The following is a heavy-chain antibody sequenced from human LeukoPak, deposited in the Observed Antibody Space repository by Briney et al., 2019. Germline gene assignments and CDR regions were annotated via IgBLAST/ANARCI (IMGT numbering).Heavy chain of an antibody. CDR3: AKAGYSYGYYIDY. CDR2: TSGSGGST. J-gene: IGHJ4*02. V-gene: IGHV3-23*01. CDR1: GFTFSSYS. Sequence: GGSLRLSCAASGFTFSSYSMNWVRQAPGKGLEWVSATSGSGGSTYYADSVKGRFTISRDKSKNTLYLQMNSLRAEDTAVYYCAKAGYSYGYYIDYWGQGTLVTVSS. D-gene: IGHD5-18*01.